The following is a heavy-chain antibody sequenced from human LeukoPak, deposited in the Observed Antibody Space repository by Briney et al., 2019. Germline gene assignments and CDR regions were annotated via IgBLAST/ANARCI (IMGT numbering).Heavy chain of an antibody. D-gene: IGHD3-22*01. CDR3: ARETKENDSSGYPDY. CDR1: VYTFTGYY. CDR2: INPNSGGT. Sequence: GASVTVSFKASVYTFTGYYMHWVRQAPGQGLEWMGWINPNSGGTNYAQKFQGRVTMTRDTSISTAYMELSRLRSDDTAVYYCARETKENDSSGYPDYWGQGTLVTVSS. J-gene: IGHJ4*02. V-gene: IGHV1-2*02.